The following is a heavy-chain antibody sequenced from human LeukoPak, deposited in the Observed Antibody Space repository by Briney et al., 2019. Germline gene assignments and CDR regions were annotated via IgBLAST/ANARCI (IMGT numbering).Heavy chain of an antibody. CDR2: ISGSGGST. Sequence: GGSLRLSCAASGFTFSRCAMNWVRQAPGKGLEWVSGISGSGGSTNYADSVKGRFTISRDNSRDTFYLQMNNLRDEDTAVYYCARRGGESRDYLWRDSRPNYHFDYWGQGTLVTVSS. D-gene: IGHD3-16*01. CDR3: ARRGGESRDYLWRDSRPNYHFDY. CDR1: GFTFSRCA. J-gene: IGHJ4*02. V-gene: IGHV3-23*01.